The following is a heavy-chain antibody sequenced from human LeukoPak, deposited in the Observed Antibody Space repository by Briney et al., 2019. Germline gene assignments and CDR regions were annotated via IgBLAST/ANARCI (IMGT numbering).Heavy chain of an antibody. D-gene: IGHD3-10*01. CDR3: ARPLTYYYGSGSYYLGAFDI. CDR2: MNPSSGNT. Sequence: ASVKVSCKASGYTFIGYDVNWVRQATGQGLEWMGWMNPSSGNTGYAQKLQGRVTMTTDTSTSTAYMELRSLRSDDTAVYYCARPLTYYYGSGSYYLGAFDIWGQGTMVTVSS. V-gene: IGHV1-8*02. J-gene: IGHJ3*02. CDR1: GYTFIGYD.